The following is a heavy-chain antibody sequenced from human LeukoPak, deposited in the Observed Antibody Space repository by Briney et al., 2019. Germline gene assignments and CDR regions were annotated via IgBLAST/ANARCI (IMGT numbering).Heavy chain of an antibody. CDR2: IIPIFGTA. V-gene: IGHV1-69*05. CDR1: GGTFISYA. CDR3: ARGFRGVIIDAFDI. D-gene: IGHD3-10*01. Sequence: GASVKVSCKASGGTFISYAISWVRQAPGQGLEWMGRIIPIFGTANYAQKFQGRVTITTDESTSTAYMELSSLRSEDTAVYYCARGFRGVIIDAFDIWGQGTMVTVSS. J-gene: IGHJ3*02.